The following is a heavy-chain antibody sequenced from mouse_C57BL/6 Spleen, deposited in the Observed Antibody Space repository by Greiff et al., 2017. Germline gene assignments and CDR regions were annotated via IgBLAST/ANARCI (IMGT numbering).Heavy chain of an antibody. CDR2: ISNGGGST. Sequence: EVKLMESGGGLVQPGGSLKLSCAASGFTFSDYYMYWVRQTPEKRLEWVAYISNGGGSTYYPDTVKGRFTISRDNAKNTLYLQMSRLKSEDTAMYYCARGGPYYGSSFYYAMDYWGQGTSVTVSS. D-gene: IGHD1-1*01. J-gene: IGHJ4*01. V-gene: IGHV5-12*01. CDR3: ARGGPYYGSSFYYAMDY. CDR1: GFTFSDYY.